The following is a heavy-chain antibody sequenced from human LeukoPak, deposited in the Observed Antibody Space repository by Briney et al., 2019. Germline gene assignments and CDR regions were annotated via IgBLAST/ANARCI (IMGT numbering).Heavy chain of an antibody. CDR2: ISYDGSNK. J-gene: IGHJ4*02. D-gene: IGHD3-9*01. CDR3: ARNDILTGYYKGNFDY. V-gene: IGHV3-30*04. CDR1: GFTFSSYA. Sequence: GESLKISCAASGFTFSSYAMHWVRQAPGKGLEWVAVISYDGSNKYYADSVKGRFTISRDNSKNTLYLQMNSLRAEDTAVYYCARNDILTGYYKGNFDYWGQGTLVTVSS.